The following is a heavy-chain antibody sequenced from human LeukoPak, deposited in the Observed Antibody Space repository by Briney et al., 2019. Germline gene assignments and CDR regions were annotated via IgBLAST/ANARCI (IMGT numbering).Heavy chain of an antibody. J-gene: IGHJ4*02. CDR1: GGSISSYY. CDR2: IYTSGST. CDR3: ASTRDGYNYAMYYFDY. V-gene: IGHV4-4*07. Sequence: SETLSLTCTVSGGSISSYYWSWIRQPAGKGLEWIGRIYTSGSTNYNPSLKSRVTMSVDTSKNQFSLKLSSVTAADTAVYYCASTRDGYNYAMYYFDYWGQGTLVTVSS. D-gene: IGHD5-24*01.